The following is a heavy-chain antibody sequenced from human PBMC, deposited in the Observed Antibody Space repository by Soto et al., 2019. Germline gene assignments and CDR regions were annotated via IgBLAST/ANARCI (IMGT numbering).Heavy chain of an antibody. CDR2: ISSSSSTI. D-gene: IGHD3-22*01. CDR3: ARGPRITMIVVVTRHYYGMDV. Sequence: GGALRLSCAASGFTFSSYSMNWVRQAPGKGLEWVSYISSSSSTIYYADSVKGRFTISRDNAKNSLYLQMNSLRAEDTAVYYCARGPRITMIVVVTRHYYGMDVWGQGTTVTVSS. V-gene: IGHV3-48*01. J-gene: IGHJ6*02. CDR1: GFTFSSYS.